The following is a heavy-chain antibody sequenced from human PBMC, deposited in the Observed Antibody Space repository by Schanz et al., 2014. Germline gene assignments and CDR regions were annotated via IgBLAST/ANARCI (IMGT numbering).Heavy chain of an antibody. CDR3: ATMWGYCTATACQILEVLDV. CDR2: ISGSNGNT. CDR1: GYTFISYG. V-gene: IGHV1-18*01. Sequence: QVQLVQSGAEVRKPGASVKVSCKASGYTFISYGISWVRQAPGQGLEWLGWISGSNGNTNYAQKVQGRVTMTTDTSTGTAYMELRSLRSDDTAVYYCATMWGYCTATACQILEVLDVWGQGTMVTVSS. J-gene: IGHJ3*01. D-gene: IGHD2-8*02.